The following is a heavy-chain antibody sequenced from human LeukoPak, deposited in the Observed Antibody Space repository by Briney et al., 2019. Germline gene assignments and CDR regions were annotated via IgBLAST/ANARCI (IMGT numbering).Heavy chain of an antibody. V-gene: IGHV3-30*03. CDR3: ARHYYDSSGYYLDY. D-gene: IGHD3-22*01. J-gene: IGHJ4*02. Sequence: GGSLRLSCAASGFTFSSYGMHWVRQAPGKVLEWVAVISYDGSNKYYADSVKGRFTISRDNSKNTLYLQMNSLRAEDTAVYYCARHYYDSSGYYLDYWGQGTLVTVSS. CDR1: GFTFSSYG. CDR2: ISYDGSNK.